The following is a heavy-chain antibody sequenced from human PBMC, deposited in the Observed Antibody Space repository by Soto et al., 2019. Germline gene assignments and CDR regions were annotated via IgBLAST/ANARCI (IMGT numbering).Heavy chain of an antibody. CDR3: ARAVAGAFDI. Sequence: GGSLRLACAASGSTVRTNWMSWVRQAPGKGLEWVANIKQGGSEKYYVDSVKGRFTISRDNAKNSLYLQMNSLRAEDTAVYYCARAVAGAFDIWGQGTMVTVSS. CDR2: IKQGGSEK. D-gene: IGHD2-15*01. J-gene: IGHJ3*02. CDR1: GSTVRTNW. V-gene: IGHV3-7*01.